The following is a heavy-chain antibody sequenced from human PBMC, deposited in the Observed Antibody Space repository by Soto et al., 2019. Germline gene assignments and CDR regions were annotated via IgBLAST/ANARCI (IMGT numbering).Heavy chain of an antibody. V-gene: IGHV4-59*01. J-gene: IGHJ6*02. CDR2: IYYSGST. Sequence: KTPETLSLTCTVSGGSISSCYWSWIRQPPGKGLEWIGYIYYSGSTNYNPSLKSRVTISVDTSNNQFSLKLSSVTAADTAVYYCAGRYCSSTSCQNREDDYYYYGMDVWGQGTTVTVSS. CDR3: AGRYCSSTSCQNREDDYYYYGMDV. CDR1: GGSISSCY. D-gene: IGHD2-2*01.